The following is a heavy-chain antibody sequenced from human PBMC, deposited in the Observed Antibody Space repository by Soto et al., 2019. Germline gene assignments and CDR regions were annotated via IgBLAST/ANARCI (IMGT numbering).Heavy chain of an antibody. CDR3: ARHRVGATVTDY. J-gene: IGHJ4*02. D-gene: IGHD1-26*01. Sequence: QLQLQESGPGLVKPSETLSLTCTVSGGSISSSSYYWGWIRQPPGKGLEWIGSIYYSGSTYYNPSLKSRVTISVDTSKNQFSLKLSSVTAADTAVYYCARHRVGATVTDYWGQGTLVTVSS. V-gene: IGHV4-39*01. CDR1: GGSISSSSYY. CDR2: IYYSGST.